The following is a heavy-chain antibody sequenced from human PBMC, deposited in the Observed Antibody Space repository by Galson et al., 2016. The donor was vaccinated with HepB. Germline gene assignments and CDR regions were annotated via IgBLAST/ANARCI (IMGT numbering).Heavy chain of an antibody. CDR3: ARGGPHNNYFDY. J-gene: IGHJ4*02. D-gene: IGHD1-1*01. Sequence: SLRLSCAASGFTVSSNYMNWVRQPPGKGLEWVSFIHSDGGAYYTHSVKGRFTISTDNSKNTLYLQMNSLRAEDTAIYYCARGGPHNNYFDYWGQGTLVTVSS. CDR1: GFTVSSNY. V-gene: IGHV3-53*01. CDR2: IHSDGGA.